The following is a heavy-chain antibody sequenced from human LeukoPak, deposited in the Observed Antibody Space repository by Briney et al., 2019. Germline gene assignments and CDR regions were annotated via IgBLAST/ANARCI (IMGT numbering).Heavy chain of an antibody. V-gene: IGHV3-53*01. J-gene: IGHJ4*02. CDR1: GSTVSSNY. D-gene: IGHD6-13*01. CDR2: IYSGGST. CDR3: ARGLGSSWYQFDY. Sequence: GGSLRLSCAASGSTVSSNYMSWVRQAPGKGLEWVSVIYSGGSTYYADSVKGRFTISRDNSKNTLYLQMNSLRAEDTAVYYCARGLGSSWYQFDYWGQGTLVTVSS.